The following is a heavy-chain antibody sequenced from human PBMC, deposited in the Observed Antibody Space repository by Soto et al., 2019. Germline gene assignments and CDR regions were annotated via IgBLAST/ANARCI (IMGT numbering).Heavy chain of an antibody. CDR1: GGSISSGGYY. CDR3: ARENRRVYYGMDV. V-gene: IGHV4-31*03. Sequence: SETLSLTCTVSGGSISSGGYYWSWIRQHPGKGLEWIGYIYYSGSTYHNPSLKSRVTISVDTSKNQFSPKLSSVTAADTAVYYCARENRRVYYGMDVWGQGTTVTVSS. J-gene: IGHJ6*02. CDR2: IYYSGST.